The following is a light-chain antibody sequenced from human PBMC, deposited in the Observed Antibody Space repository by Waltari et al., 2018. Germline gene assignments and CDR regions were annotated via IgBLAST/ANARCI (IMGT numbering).Light chain of an antibody. CDR3: QQYNNWPPT. CDR2: GAS. V-gene: IGKV3-15*01. CDR1: QSVSRN. J-gene: IGKJ4*01. Sequence: EIVMTQSPATLSVYPGERATLSCRASQSVSRNLAWYQQKPGQAPRLLIYGASTRATGIPARFSGSGSGTEFTLTISSLQSEDFSVYYCQQYNNWPPTFGGGTKVEIK.